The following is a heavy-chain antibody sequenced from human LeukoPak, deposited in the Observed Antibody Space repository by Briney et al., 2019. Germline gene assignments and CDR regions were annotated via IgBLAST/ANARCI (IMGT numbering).Heavy chain of an antibody. Sequence: GGSLRLSCAASGFSFSTYAMSWVRQAPGKGLEWVSGVNGNGGSTSYADSVKGRFTIFRDNSKNTVYPQMNSLRVEDTAEYYCAKSLYGGCDYWGQGTVVTVSS. CDR1: GFSFSTYA. J-gene: IGHJ4*02. D-gene: IGHD3-16*02. V-gene: IGHV3-23*01. CDR3: AKSLYGGCDY. CDR2: VNGNGGST.